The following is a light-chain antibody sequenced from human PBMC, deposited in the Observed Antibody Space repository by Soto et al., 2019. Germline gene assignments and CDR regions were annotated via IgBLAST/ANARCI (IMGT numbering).Light chain of an antibody. CDR2: GAS. CDR1: QSVSRNY. J-gene: IGKJ4*01. V-gene: IGKV3-20*01. Sequence: EVVLTQSPGTLSLSPGERATLSCRASQSVSRNYLVWYQQKPGQAPRLLIYGASGRATGIPDRFSGSGSGTDFTLTISSLQPEDFATYYCQQSYSTPLTFGGGTKVDIK. CDR3: QQSYSTPLT.